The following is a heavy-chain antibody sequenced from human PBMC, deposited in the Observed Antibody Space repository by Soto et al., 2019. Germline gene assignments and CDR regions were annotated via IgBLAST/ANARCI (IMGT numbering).Heavy chain of an antibody. D-gene: IGHD1-1*01. V-gene: IGHV3-23*01. CDR2: ISGSGGST. Sequence: EVQLLESGGGLVQPGGSLRLSFAASGFTFSSSAMNWVRPAPGKGLEWVSVISGSGGSTYYADSVKGRFTISRDNSKNTLYLQMNSLRAEDTAVYYCAKRATGTDFDYWGQGTLVTVSS. CDR3: AKRATGTDFDY. CDR1: GFTFSSSA. J-gene: IGHJ4*02.